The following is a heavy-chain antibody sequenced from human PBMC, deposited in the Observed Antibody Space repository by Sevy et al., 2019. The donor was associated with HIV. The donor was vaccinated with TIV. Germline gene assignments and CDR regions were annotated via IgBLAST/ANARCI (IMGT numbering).Heavy chain of an antibody. D-gene: IGHD3-10*01. CDR1: GYSISSGYY. V-gene: IGHV4-38-2*01. CDR3: ARGLAVTMVRGVNNAFDI. CDR2: IYHSGST. J-gene: IGHJ3*02. Sequence: SETLSLTCAVSGYSISSGYYWGWIRQPPGKGLEWIGSIYHSGSTYYNPSLKSRVTISVDTSKNQFSLKLSSVTAADTAVYYCARGLAVTMVRGVNNAFDIWGQRTMVTVSS.